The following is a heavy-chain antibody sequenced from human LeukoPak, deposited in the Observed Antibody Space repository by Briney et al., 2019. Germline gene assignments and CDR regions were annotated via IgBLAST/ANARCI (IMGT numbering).Heavy chain of an antibody. CDR3: AVHPRANTPDVDY. CDR1: EFSFSIYW. D-gene: IGHD2-2*02. J-gene: IGHJ4*02. Sequence: GGSLRLSCAASEFSFSIYWMSWVRQTPGKGLEWVANIKEDGSEKYYVDSVKGRFTISRDNAKNSLYLQMNSLRVEDTAVYYCAVHPRANTPDVDYWGQGTLVTVSS. CDR2: IKEDGSEK. V-gene: IGHV3-7*01.